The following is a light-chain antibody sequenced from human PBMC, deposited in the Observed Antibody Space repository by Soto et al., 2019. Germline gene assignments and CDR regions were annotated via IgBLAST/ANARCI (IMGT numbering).Light chain of an antibody. CDR3: SSYTSSTTVV. CDR2: DVS. V-gene: IGLV2-14*01. CDR1: SSDVGGYNY. Sequence: VLTQPASVSGSPGQSITISCTGTSSDVGGYNYVSWYQQHPGKAPKLMIYDVSNRPSGVSNRFSGSKSGNTASLTISGLQAEDEADYYCSSYTSSTTVVFGGGTKVTVL. J-gene: IGLJ2*01.